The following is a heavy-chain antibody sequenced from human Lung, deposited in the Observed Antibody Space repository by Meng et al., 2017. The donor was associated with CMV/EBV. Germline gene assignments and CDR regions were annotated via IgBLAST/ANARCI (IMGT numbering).Heavy chain of an antibody. CDR1: GYAFISYD. J-gene: IGHJ6*02. D-gene: IGHD4-23*01. V-gene: IGHV1-8*03. CDR2: MNPNSGKT. Sequence: AXVXVSXXATGYAFISYDINWVRQATGQGLEWMGWMNPNSGKTGYAQKFQGRVTITRDISINTAYMEVSSLRSEETAVYFCARAGGNSNYYYGMDVWGQGTXVTVSS. CDR3: ARAGGNSNYYYGMDV.